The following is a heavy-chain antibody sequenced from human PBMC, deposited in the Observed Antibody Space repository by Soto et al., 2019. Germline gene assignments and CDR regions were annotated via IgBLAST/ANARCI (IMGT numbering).Heavy chain of an antibody. J-gene: IGHJ5*02. CDR2: VYHTGAT. CDR3: AREGHPTWDWLAA. Sequence: QVQLQESGPGLVEPSQTLSLVCSVSGNPLRSGGHYWSWFRQPPGKALEWFGFVYHTGATYYHPSLESRVGMAVDLSKNESSVMLPSVPSADMATVYCAREGHPTWDWLAAWGEGILVAASS. CDR1: GNPLRSGGHY. D-gene: IGHD3-16*01. V-gene: IGHV4-31*03.